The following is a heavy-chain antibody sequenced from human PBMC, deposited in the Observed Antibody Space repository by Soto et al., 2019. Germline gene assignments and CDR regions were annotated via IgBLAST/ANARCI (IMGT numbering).Heavy chain of an antibody. D-gene: IGHD4-17*01. J-gene: IGHJ3*02. V-gene: IGHV4-34*01. Sequence: PSETLSLTCAVYGGSFSGYYWSWIRQPPGKGLEWIGEINHSGSTNYNPSLKSRVTISVDTSKNQFSLKLSSVTAAETAVYYCSGGGDYEGGDFDIWGQGTMVTVSS. CDR1: GGSFSGYY. CDR2: INHSGST. CDR3: SGGGDYEGGDFDI.